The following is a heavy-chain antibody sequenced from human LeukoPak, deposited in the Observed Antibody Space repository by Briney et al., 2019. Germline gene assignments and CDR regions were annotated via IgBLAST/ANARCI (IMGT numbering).Heavy chain of an antibody. J-gene: IGHJ4*02. V-gene: IGHV3-23*01. CDR2: ISGSGGST. Sequence: GGSLRLSCAAPGFTFSSYGMSWVRQAPGKGLEWVSAISGSGGSTYYADSVKGRFTISRDNSKNTLYLQMNSLRPEDTAVYYCAKDSVRKTIVGPTTRGVNDYWGQGTLVTVSS. CDR3: AKDSVRKTIVGPTTRGVNDY. D-gene: IGHD1-26*01. CDR1: GFTFSSYG.